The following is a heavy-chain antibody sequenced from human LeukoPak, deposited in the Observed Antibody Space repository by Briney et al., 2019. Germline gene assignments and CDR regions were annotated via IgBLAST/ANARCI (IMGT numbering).Heavy chain of an antibody. D-gene: IGHD3-22*01. V-gene: IGHV4-39*07. CDR3: ARANYYDNSGYSRGAFDI. CDR1: GGSISSTSYY. J-gene: IGHJ3*02. CDR2: INHSGST. Sequence: SETLSLTCVVSGGSISSTSYYWGWIRQPPGKGLEWIGEINHSGSTNYNPSLKSRVTISVDTSKNQFSLKLSSVTAADTAVYSCARANYYDNSGYSRGAFDIWGQGTVVTVSS.